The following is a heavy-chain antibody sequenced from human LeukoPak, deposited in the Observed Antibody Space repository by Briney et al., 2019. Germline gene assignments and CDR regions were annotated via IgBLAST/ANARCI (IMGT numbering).Heavy chain of an antibody. D-gene: IGHD6-19*01. V-gene: IGHV3-23*01. CDR1: GFTFSSYA. CDR2: ISDSGGST. CDR3: ARDKAVAGIWSDY. J-gene: IGHJ4*02. Sequence: PGGSLRLSCAASGFTFSSYAMSWVRQAPGKGLEWVSGISDSGGSTYYADSVKGRFTISRDNSKNTLYLQMNSLRAEDTAVYYCARDKAVAGIWSDYWGQGTLVTVSS.